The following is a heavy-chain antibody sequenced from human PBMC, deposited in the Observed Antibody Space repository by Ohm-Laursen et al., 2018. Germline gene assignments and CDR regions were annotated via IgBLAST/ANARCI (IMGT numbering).Heavy chain of an antibody. J-gene: IGHJ3*02. CDR3: ARVSHGGFVWRFAFDI. Sequence: TLSLTCTVSGGSISSYFWSWIRQPPGKGLEWIGYIYYSGSTKYNPSLKSRVTISLDTSKNQFSLTLSSVTAADTAVYYCARVSHGGFVWRFAFDIWGQGTMVTVSS. V-gene: IGHV4-59*08. CDR2: IYYSGST. CDR1: GGSISSYF. D-gene: IGHD4-23*01.